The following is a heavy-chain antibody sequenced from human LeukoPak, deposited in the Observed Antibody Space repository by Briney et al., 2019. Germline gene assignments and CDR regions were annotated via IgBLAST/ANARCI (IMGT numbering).Heavy chain of an antibody. J-gene: IGHJ6*02. CDR1: GGSFSGFY. CDR3: ARISNGYSYEAPYYGMDV. Sequence: PSETLSLTCAVYGGSFSGFYSSWIRQSPGKGLEWIGEINLRGSPSYNPSLRGRVTISVDTSKNQFSLKLSSVTAADTAVYYCARISNGYSYEAPYYGMDVWGQGTTVTVSS. D-gene: IGHD5-18*01. V-gene: IGHV4-34*01. CDR2: INLRGSP.